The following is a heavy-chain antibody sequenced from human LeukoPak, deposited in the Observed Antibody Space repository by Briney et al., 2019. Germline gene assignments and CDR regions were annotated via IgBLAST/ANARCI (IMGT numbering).Heavy chain of an antibody. Sequence: GESLKISCQGFGYSFTPYWIGWVRQIPGKGLEWMGIIYPGDSDVRYSPSFQGQVHISHGPVIGTAYLQCSRLKASDTAMYYCARHEDIGSRFDTWGQGDLVTASS. D-gene: IGHD6-13*01. V-gene: IGHV5-51*01. J-gene: IGHJ5*02. CDR1: GYSFTPYW. CDR2: IYPGDSDV. CDR3: ARHEDIGSRFDT.